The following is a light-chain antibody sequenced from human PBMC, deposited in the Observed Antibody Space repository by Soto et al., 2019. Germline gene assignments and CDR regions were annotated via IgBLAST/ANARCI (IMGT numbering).Light chain of an antibody. J-gene: IGLJ2*01. Sequence: QSVLTQPAPVSGSPGQSITISCTGTSSDVGAYNYISWYQQHPGKAPKLMIYEVSNRPSGVSTRFSGSKSGNTASLTISGLQAEDEGDYYCSTYINSITFVIFGGGTKLTVL. CDR3: STYINSITFVI. CDR2: EVS. V-gene: IGLV2-14*01. CDR1: SSDVGAYNY.